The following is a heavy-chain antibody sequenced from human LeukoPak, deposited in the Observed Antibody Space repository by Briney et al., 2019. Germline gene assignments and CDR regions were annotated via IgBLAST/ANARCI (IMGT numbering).Heavy chain of an antibody. CDR3: TTGEWELNAFDI. CDR2: IKSKTDGWTT. D-gene: IGHD1-26*01. Sequence: GGSLRLSCAASGFTFSNAWMSWVRQAPGKGLEWVGRIKSKTDGWTTDYAAPVKGRFTISRDDSKNTLYLQMNSLKTEDTAVYYCTTGEWELNAFDIWGQGTMVTVSS. CDR1: GFTFSNAW. J-gene: IGHJ3*02. V-gene: IGHV3-15*01.